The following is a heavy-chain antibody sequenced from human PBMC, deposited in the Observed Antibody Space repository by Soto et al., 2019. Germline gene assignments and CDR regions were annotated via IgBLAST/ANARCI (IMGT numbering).Heavy chain of an antibody. CDR1: GGTFSSYA. V-gene: IGHV1-69*01. D-gene: IGHD3-22*01. CDR3: TRDRGRRYNDGRGYYYSAY. Sequence: QVHLVQSGAEVKKPGSSVKVSCKASGGTFSSYAISWVRQAPGQGLEWMGGFIPIFGTTNYAQKFQGSVTITADESTSTAYMELSSLRSEDTAVYYCTRDRGRRYNDGRGYYYSAYWGQGTLVTVSS. CDR2: FIPIFGTT. J-gene: IGHJ4*02.